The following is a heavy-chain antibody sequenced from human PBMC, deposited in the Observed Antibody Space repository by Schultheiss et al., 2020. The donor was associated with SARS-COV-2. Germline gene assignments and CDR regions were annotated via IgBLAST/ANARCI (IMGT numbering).Heavy chain of an antibody. CDR2: INHGEAT. Sequence: SQTLSLTCAVYGGSFSGYYWSWIRQPPGKGLEWIGEINHGEATNYNPSLKSRVTISVDTSKNQFSLKLSSVTAADTAVYYCARDQHWNDVLGYNWFDPWGQGTLVTVSS. J-gene: IGHJ5*02. D-gene: IGHD1-1*01. CDR3: ARDQHWNDVLGYNWFDP. CDR1: GGSFSGYY. V-gene: IGHV4-34*01.